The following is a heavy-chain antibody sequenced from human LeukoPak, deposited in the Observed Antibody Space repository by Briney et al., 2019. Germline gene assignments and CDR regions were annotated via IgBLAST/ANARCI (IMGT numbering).Heavy chain of an antibody. Sequence: SGGSLRLSCAASGFTFSSYSMNWVRQAPGKGLEWVSSISSSSSYIYYADSVKGRFTISRDNAKNSLYLQMNSLRAEDTAVYYCAKAPEYCSGGSCYGGGYYYGMDVWGQGTTVTVSS. D-gene: IGHD2-15*01. CDR3: AKAPEYCSGGSCYGGGYYYGMDV. CDR2: ISSSSSYI. J-gene: IGHJ6*02. V-gene: IGHV3-21*04. CDR1: GFTFSSYS.